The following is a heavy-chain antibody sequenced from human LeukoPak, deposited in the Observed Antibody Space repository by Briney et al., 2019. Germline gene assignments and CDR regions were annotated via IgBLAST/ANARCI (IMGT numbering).Heavy chain of an antibody. J-gene: IGHJ4*02. CDR3: ARGLGPMSPSLDY. D-gene: IGHD3-22*01. V-gene: IGHV4-34*01. CDR2: INHSGRV. Sequence: SDTLSLTCAVSGESFSYNYWTWVRQPPGKGLEWIGDINHSGRVNYRPSLKSRVTISVDTSKSQFSLKLSAVTAADTAVYYCARGLGPMSPSLDYWGQGSLVIVSS. CDR1: GESFSYNY.